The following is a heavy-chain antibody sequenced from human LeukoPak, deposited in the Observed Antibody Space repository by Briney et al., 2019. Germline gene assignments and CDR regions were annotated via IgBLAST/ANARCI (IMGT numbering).Heavy chain of an antibody. J-gene: IGHJ3*01. V-gene: IGHV3-48*03. Sequence: GGSLRLSCSGSGFTFSNYEMNWVRQAPGKGLEWVSFIYNGAIYYADSVKGRFITSRDNANNLLYLQMNRLRDEDTAIYYCARDVVATWSAFDLWGQGTMVTVSS. CDR1: GFTFSNYE. CDR3: ARDVVATWSAFDL. CDR2: IYNGAI. D-gene: IGHD5-12*01.